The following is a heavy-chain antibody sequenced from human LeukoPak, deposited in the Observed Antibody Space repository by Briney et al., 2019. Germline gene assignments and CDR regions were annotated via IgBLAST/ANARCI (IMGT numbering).Heavy chain of an antibody. CDR1: GGSFSGYY. Sequence: SSETLSLTCAVYGGSFSGYYWSWSRQPTGKGLEWIGEINPSGSTNYNPSLKSRVTISLDTSQNQFSLKLTSVTPADTAVYYCARTAKYYYGSETYYFFDYWGQGTLVTVSS. CDR2: INPSGST. J-gene: IGHJ4*02. CDR3: ARTAKYYYGSETYYFFDY. D-gene: IGHD3-10*01. V-gene: IGHV4-34*01.